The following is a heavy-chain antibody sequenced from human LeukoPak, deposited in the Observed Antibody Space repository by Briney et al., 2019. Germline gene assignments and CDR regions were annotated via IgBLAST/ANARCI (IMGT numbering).Heavy chain of an antibody. J-gene: IGHJ4*01. Sequence: GGSLRLSCAASGFTFSSYSMNWVRQAPGKGLEWVSSISSSSSYIYYADSVKGRFTISRDNAKNSLYLQMNSLRAEDTAVYYCARKPLLERVAYYFDYWGQEPWSPSPQ. CDR3: ARKPLLERVAYYFDY. D-gene: IGHD2-15*01. CDR2: ISSSSSYI. V-gene: IGHV3-21*01. CDR1: GFTFSSYS.